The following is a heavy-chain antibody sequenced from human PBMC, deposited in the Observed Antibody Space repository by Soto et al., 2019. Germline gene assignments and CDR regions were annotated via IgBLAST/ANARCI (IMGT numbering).Heavy chain of an antibody. J-gene: IGHJ4*02. CDR2: ISPDGSEK. CDR1: GFTFSNFW. V-gene: IGHV3-7*01. CDR3: SRSLDS. Sequence: GGSLRLSCAASGFTFSNFWMDWVRQAPGKGLEWVANISPDGSEKHYVDPVEGRFTISRDNAKNSLYLQMSSLTAEDSALYYCSRSLDSWGQGTRVTVSS.